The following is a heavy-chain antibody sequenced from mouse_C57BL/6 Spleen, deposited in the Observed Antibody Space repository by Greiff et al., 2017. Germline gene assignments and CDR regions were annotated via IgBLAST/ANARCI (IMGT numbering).Heavy chain of an antibody. CDR2: ISDGGSYT. D-gene: IGHD2-10*02. Sequence: EVKLMESGGGLVKPGGSLKLSCAASGFTFSSYAMSWVRQTPEKRLEWVATISDGGSYTYYPDNVTGRFTISRDNAKNNLYLQMSHLKSEDTAMYYCARDSIYFDYWGQGTTLTVSS. V-gene: IGHV5-4*01. J-gene: IGHJ2*01. CDR1: GFTFSSYA. CDR3: ARDSIYFDY.